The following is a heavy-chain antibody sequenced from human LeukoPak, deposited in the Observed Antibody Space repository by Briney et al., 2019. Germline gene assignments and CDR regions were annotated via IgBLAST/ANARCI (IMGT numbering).Heavy chain of an antibody. CDR1: GYSISSGYY. D-gene: IGHD1-1*01. CDR2: IYYSGGT. J-gene: IGHJ5*02. CDR3: ARHAVEAASRWFDP. V-gene: IGHV4-38-2*02. Sequence: PSETLSLTCTVSGYSISSGYYWGWIRQPPGEGLEWIGSIYYSGGTYYNPSLKSRVTMSVDTSKKQFSLKLSSVTAADTAVYYCARHAVEAASRWFDPWGQGTLVTVSS.